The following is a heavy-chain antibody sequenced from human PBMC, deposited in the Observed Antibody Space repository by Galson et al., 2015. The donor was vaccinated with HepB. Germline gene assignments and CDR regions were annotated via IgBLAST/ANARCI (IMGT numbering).Heavy chain of an antibody. V-gene: IGHV1-8*01. CDR2: MNPNNGNT. Sequence: SVKVSCKASGYTFTSYDLNWVRQAAGQGPEWLGWMNPNNGNTGYAQKFQGRVTLTRDTSIGTAYMELSSLRSEDTAVYYCARDYGGNSGWFDPWGQGTLVTVSS. D-gene: IGHD4-23*01. CDR1: GYTFTSYD. J-gene: IGHJ5*02. CDR3: ARDYGGNSGWFDP.